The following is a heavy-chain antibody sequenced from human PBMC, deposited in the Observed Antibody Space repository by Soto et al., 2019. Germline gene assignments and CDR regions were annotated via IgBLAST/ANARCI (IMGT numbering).Heavy chain of an antibody. Sequence: QVQLVESGGGLVKPGGSQRLSCAASGFTFSDYYMSWIRQAPGKGLEWVSYISSSGATIYYADSVKGRFTISRDNAKNPLYLQMNSLRAEDTAVYYCARENRKLGYCSSTSCPFDYWGQGTLVTVSS. D-gene: IGHD2-2*01. V-gene: IGHV3-11*01. CDR1: GFTFSDYY. CDR3: ARENRKLGYCSSTSCPFDY. J-gene: IGHJ4*02. CDR2: ISSSGATI.